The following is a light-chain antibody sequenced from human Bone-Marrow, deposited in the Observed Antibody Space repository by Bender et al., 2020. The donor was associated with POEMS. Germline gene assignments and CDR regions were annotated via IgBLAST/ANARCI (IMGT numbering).Light chain of an antibody. V-gene: IGLV1-40*01. CDR2: RNT. J-gene: IGLJ3*02. CDR1: SSNIGAGYD. CDR3: QSYDNSLGGWV. Sequence: QSVLTQPPSVSEAPGQRVTISCSGSSSNIGAGYDVHWYQQFPGTAPKLLIYRNTNRPSGVPDRFSGSKSGTSASLAITGLQAEDEGDYYCQSYDNSLGGWVFGGGTKLTVL.